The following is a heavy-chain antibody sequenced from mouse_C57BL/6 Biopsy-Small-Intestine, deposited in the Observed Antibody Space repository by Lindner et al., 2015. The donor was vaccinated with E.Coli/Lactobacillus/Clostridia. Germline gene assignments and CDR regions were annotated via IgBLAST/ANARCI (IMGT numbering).Heavy chain of an antibody. CDR2: INPSTGGT. Sequence: VQLQESGPELVKSGTSVKISCVASGYSITSNHVNWVKQSPEKSLEWIGEINPSTGGTTYNDKFRAKATLTIDKSSSTAYMQLKSLTSDDSAVYYCARREVYYFDYWGQGTTLTVSS. V-gene: IGHV1-42*01. CDR1: GYSITSNH. J-gene: IGHJ2*01. CDR3: ARREVYYFDY.